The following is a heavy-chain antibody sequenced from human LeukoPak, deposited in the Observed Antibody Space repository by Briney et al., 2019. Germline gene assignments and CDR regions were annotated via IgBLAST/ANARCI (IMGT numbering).Heavy chain of an antibody. CDR2: IYTSGST. CDR1: GGSLSSYY. D-gene: IGHD3-22*01. V-gene: IGHV4-4*07. CDR3: ARNGRWEYYDSSGYYEKSWFDP. J-gene: IGHJ5*02. Sequence: SQTLSLTCTVSGGSLSSYYWSWIRQPAGKGLEWIGRIYTSGSTNYNPSLKSRVTMSVDTSKNQFSLKLSSVTAADTAVYYCARNGRWEYYDSSGYYEKSWFDPWGQGTLVTVSS.